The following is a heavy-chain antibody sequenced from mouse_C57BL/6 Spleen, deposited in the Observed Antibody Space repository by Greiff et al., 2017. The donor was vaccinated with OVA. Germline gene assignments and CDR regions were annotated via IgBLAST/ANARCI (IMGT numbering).Heavy chain of an antibody. J-gene: IGHJ4*01. CDR3: ARHTFYAMDY. Sequence: DVQLQGSGPGLVKPSQSLSLTCSVTGYSITSGYYWNWIRQFPGNNLEWMGYISYDGSNNYNPSLKNRISITRDTSKNQFFLKLNSVTTEDTATYYCARHTFYAMDYWGQGTSVTVSS. V-gene: IGHV3-6*01. CDR1: GYSITSGYY. CDR2: ISYDGSN.